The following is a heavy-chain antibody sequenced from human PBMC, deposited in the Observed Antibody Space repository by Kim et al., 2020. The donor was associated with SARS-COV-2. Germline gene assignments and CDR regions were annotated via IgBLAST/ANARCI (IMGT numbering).Heavy chain of an antibody. Sequence: GGSLRLSCAASGITISSKNMSWVRQAPGKGLEWVSVIYSGGKTYYADSVKGRFTISRDNSENTVYLQMNSLRAEDTAVYYCARGFFLDSGQGTQLTVSS. CDR1: GITISSKN. CDR3: ARGFFLD. CDR2: IYSGGKT. J-gene: IGHJ4*02. D-gene: IGHD3-3*01. V-gene: IGHV3-66*01.